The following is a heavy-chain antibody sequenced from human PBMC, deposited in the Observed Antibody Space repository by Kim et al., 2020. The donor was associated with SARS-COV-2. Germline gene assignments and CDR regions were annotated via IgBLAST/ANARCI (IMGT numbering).Heavy chain of an antibody. D-gene: IGHD2-15*01. CDR1: GFTFSSYS. CDR3: ASDGDVVVVAATTRSYYYSLGV. J-gene: IGHJ6*02. V-gene: IGHV3-21*01. CDR2: ISSSSSYI. Sequence: GGSLRLSCAASGFTFSSYSMNWVRQAPGKGLEWVSSISSSSSYIYYADSVNGRFTISRDNAKNSLYLQMNSLRAEDTAVYYCASDGDVVVVAATTRSYYYSLGVWGQGTTVTVSS.